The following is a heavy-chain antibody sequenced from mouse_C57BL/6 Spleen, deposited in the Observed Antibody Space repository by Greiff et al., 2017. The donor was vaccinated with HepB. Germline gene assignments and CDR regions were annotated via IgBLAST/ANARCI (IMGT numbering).Heavy chain of an antibody. J-gene: IGHJ2*01. CDR3: ARSGNYGNYAYFDY. CDR1: GYTFTSYW. D-gene: IGHD2-1*01. V-gene: IGHV1-50*01. Sequence: QVQLQQPGAELVKPGASVKLSCKASGYTFTSYWMQWVKQRPGQGLEWIGEIDPSDSYTNYNQKFKGKATLTVDTSSSTAYMQLSSLTSEDSAVDYCARSGNYGNYAYFDYWGQGTTFTVSS. CDR2: IDPSDSYT.